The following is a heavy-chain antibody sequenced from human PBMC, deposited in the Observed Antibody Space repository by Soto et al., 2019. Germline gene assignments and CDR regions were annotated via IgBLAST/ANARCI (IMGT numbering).Heavy chain of an antibody. CDR2: SNAGNGYT. V-gene: IGHV1-3*02. D-gene: IGHD3-16*01. J-gene: IGHJ6*02. CDR1: GYTFTTYS. CDR3: ARDGGSGMDV. Sequence: ASVKVSCKASGYTFTTYSMHWVRQAPGHRLEWMGWSNAGNGYTQYSQDFQGRVTITRDTSASTAYMGLSSLRSEDMAVYYCARDGGSGMDVWGQGTTVTVSS.